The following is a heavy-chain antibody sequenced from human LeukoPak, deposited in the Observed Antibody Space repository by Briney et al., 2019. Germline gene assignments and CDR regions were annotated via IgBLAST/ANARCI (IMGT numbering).Heavy chain of an antibody. J-gene: IGHJ3*02. CDR1: GYTFTSYG. CDR3: ARDSSQYSSGWSSAFDI. D-gene: IGHD6-19*01. Sequence: ASVRVSCKASGYTFTSYGISSVRQAPGQGGEWRGWISAYNGNTNYAQKLQGRVTMTTDTSTSTAYMELGSLRSDDTAVYYCARDSSQYSSGWSSAFDIWGQGTMVTVSS. V-gene: IGHV1-18*01. CDR2: ISAYNGNT.